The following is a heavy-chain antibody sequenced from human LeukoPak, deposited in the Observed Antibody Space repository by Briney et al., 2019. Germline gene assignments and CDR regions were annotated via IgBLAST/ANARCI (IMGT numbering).Heavy chain of an antibody. CDR2: IYHSGST. CDR3: ARMTGGKGFDY. CDR1: GGSISSSSYY. Sequence: SETLSLTCTVSGGSISSSSYYWGWIRQPPGKGLEWIGSIYHSGSTFYNPSLKSRVTISVDTSKNQFSLKLSSVTAADMAVYYCARMTGGKGFDYWGQGTLVTVSS. D-gene: IGHD3-9*01. J-gene: IGHJ4*02. V-gene: IGHV4-39*07.